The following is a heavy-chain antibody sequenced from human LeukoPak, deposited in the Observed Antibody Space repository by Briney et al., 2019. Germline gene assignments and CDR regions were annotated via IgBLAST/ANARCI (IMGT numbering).Heavy chain of an antibody. V-gene: IGHV4-4*07. Sequence: SETLSLTCTVSGGSISSYYWSWIRQPAGKGLEWIGRIYTSGSTNYNPSLKSRVTMSVDTSKNQFSLKLSSVTAADTAVYYCARDLVAAGTWVLGNWFDPWGQGTLATVSS. D-gene: IGHD6-13*01. CDR3: ARDLVAAGTWVLGNWFDP. J-gene: IGHJ5*02. CDR2: IYTSGST. CDR1: GGSISSYY.